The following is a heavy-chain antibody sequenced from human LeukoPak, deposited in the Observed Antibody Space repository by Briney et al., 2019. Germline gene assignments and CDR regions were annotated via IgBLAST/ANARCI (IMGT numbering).Heavy chain of an antibody. CDR2: ISSSGSTK. D-gene: IGHD1-26*01. CDR1: GFTFSSYE. V-gene: IGHV3-48*03. J-gene: IGHJ4*02. Sequence: PGGSLSLSCAASGFTFSSYEMNWVRQAPGKGLEWLSYISSSGSTKNYADSVKGRFTISRDNAKNSLHLQMNSLRADDTAVYYCAKDGGTHFDHWGQGTLVTVSS. CDR3: AKDGGTHFDH.